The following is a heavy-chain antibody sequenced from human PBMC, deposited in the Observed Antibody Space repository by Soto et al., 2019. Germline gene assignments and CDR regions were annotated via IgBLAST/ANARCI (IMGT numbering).Heavy chain of an antibody. V-gene: IGHV3-23*01. D-gene: IGHD2-2*02. CDR2: ISGSGGST. J-gene: IGHJ3*02. CDR3: EKLIGMVVVPAAIGAFDI. CDR1: GXTFSSYS. Sequence: GSLRLSCAASGXTFSSYSMSWVRRAPGRGVELVSAISGSGGSTYYADSVTGRFNISRDNSKNTLYLQMNSLRAEHTAVYYCEKLIGMVVVPAAIGAFDIWGQGTMVTVSS.